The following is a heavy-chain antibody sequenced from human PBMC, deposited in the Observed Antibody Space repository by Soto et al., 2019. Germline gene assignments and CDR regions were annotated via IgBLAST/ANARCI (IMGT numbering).Heavy chain of an antibody. CDR2: INDDGSST. J-gene: IGHJ4*02. CDR1: GFTFSTYW. CDR3: VRSLGTSSDY. Sequence: EVQVVESGGGLVQPGGSLRLSCAAPGFTFSTYWMHWVRQAPGKGLVWVSRINDDGSSTRYADSVKGRFTISRDNAKNTLYLQMNSLRAEDTAMYYCVRSLGTSSDYWGRGTLVTVSS. D-gene: IGHD2-2*01. V-gene: IGHV3-74*01.